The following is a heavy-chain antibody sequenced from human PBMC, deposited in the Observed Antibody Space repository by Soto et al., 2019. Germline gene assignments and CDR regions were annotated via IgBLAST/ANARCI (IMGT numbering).Heavy chain of an antibody. D-gene: IGHD6-19*01. V-gene: IGHV4-38-2*01. J-gene: IGHJ6*02. CDR3: ARRVAGISHYYYGMDV. Sequence: SETLSLTCAVSGYSISSGYYWGWIRQSPGKGLEWIGSIYHSGSTYYNPSLKSRVTISVDTSKNQFSLKLRSVTAADTAVYYCARRVAGISHYYYGMDVWCQGPTVSVSS. CDR1: GYSISSGYY. CDR2: IYHSGST.